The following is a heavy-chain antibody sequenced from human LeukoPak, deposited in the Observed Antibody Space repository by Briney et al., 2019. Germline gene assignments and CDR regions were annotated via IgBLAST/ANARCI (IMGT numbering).Heavy chain of an antibody. V-gene: IGHV3-48*04. J-gene: IGHJ4*02. Sequence: GGSLRLSCAASGFTFRTYNMNWVRQAPGKGLEWVSYISSSGSTIYYADSVKGRFTISSDNAKNSLYLQMNSLRAEDTAVYYCAVWKGEYYYGDYYFDYWGQGTLVTVSS. CDR3: AVWKGEYYYGDYYFDY. D-gene: IGHD4-17*01. CDR1: GFTFRTYN. CDR2: ISSSGSTI.